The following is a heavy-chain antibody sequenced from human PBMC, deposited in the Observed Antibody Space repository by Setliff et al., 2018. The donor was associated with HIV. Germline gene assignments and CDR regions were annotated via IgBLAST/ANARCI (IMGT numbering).Heavy chain of an antibody. Sequence: PSETLSLTCAVYGGSFSDYYWGWIRQSPGKGLEWIGSIYHSGSTNYNPSLKSRVTISVDTSKNQFSLKLSSVTAADTAVYYCARGTLFYYHYYYMDVWGKGTTVTVSS. CDR2: IYHSGST. J-gene: IGHJ6*03. CDR1: GGSFSDYY. V-gene: IGHV4-34*01. CDR3: ARGTLFYYHYYYMDV.